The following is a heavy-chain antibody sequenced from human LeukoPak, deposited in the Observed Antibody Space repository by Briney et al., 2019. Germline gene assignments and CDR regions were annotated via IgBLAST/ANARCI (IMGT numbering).Heavy chain of an antibody. CDR1: GFTFSSYA. J-gene: IGHJ4*02. D-gene: IGHD3-10*01. V-gene: IGHV3-64*01. Sequence: GGSLRLSCAASGFTFSSYAMHWVRQAPGKGLEYVSAISSNGGSTYYANSVKGRFTISRDNSKNTLYLQMGSPRAEDMAVYYCARGPPMDLFFDYWGQGTLVTVSS. CDR3: ARGPPMDLFFDY. CDR2: ISSNGGST.